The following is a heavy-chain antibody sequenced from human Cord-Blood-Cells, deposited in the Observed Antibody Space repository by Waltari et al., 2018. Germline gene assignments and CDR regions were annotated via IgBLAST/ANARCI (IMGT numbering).Heavy chain of an antibody. V-gene: IGHV4-4*07. CDR3: ARDPPNWDWYFDL. Sequence: QVQLQESGPGLVKPSETLALTCTVSGGPISSYNWSWISQRAGKGREWIGRIHTSGSTNYNPSLKSRVTMSVDTSKNQFSLKLSSVTAADTAVYYCARDPPNWDWYFDLWGRGTLVTVSS. CDR1: GGPISSYN. CDR2: IHTSGST. J-gene: IGHJ2*01. D-gene: IGHD7-27*01.